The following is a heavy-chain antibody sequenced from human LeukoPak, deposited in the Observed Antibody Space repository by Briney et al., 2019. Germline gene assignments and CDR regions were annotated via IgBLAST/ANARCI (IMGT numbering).Heavy chain of an antibody. Sequence: ASETLSLTCSVSGDSISSRDYYWSWIRQPPGKGLEWIGYIYYSGSTSYNPSLKSRVTISVDTSKNQFSLKLSSVTAADTAVYYCARDSGSSWYFGIDYWGQGTLVTVSS. CDR2: IYYSGST. J-gene: IGHJ4*02. CDR3: ARDSGSSWYFGIDY. CDR1: GDSISSRDYY. D-gene: IGHD6-13*01. V-gene: IGHV4-30-4*08.